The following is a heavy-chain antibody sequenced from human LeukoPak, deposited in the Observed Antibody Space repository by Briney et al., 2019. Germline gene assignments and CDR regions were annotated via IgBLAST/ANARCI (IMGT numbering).Heavy chain of an antibody. CDR3: AGEPPYGSGSYYSPNY. Sequence: RASVKVSCKASGYTFTSYGISWVRQAPGQGLEWMGWISAYNGNTNYAQKLQGRVTMTTDTSTSTAYMELRSLRSDDTAVYYCAGEPPYGSGSYYSPNYWGQGTLVTVSS. CDR2: ISAYNGNT. D-gene: IGHD3-10*01. J-gene: IGHJ4*02. V-gene: IGHV1-18*01. CDR1: GYTFTSYG.